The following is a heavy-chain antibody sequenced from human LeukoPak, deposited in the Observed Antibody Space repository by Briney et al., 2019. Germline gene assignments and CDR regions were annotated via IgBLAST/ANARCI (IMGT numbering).Heavy chain of an antibody. CDR2: IYHSGST. CDR1: GGSISSGGYS. Sequence: SQTLSLTCAVSGGSISSGGYSWSWIRQPPGKGLEWIGYIYHSGSTYYNPSLKSRVTISVDRSKNQFSLKLSSVTAADTAVYYCARERRGDYVDYWGQGTLVTVSS. J-gene: IGHJ4*02. V-gene: IGHV4-30-2*01. CDR3: ARERRGDYVDY.